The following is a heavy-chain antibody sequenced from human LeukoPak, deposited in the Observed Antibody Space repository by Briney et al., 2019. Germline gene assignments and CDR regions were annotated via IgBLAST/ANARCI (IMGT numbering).Heavy chain of an antibody. J-gene: IGHJ4*02. V-gene: IGHV3-74*01. CDR1: GVTFSSHW. Sequence: GGSLRLSCAASGVTFSSHWMHWVRQAPGKGRVWVSRIDAEGSGTTYVDSAKGRFTISRDNAKSTLYLQMHSLRAEDTAVYYCARGSGEGATDYWGQGTLVTVSS. D-gene: IGHD1-26*01. CDR2: IDAEGSGT. CDR3: ARGSGEGATDY.